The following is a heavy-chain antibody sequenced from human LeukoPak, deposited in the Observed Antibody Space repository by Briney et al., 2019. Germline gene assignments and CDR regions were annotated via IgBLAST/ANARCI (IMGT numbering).Heavy chain of an antibody. CDR2: IYTCGST. V-gene: IGHV4-59*10. J-gene: IGHJ3*02. CDR1: LGSISSYY. D-gene: IGHD3-16*02. CDR3: ARGRDYVWGSYRPDAFDI. Sequence: RPSETLSLTCSVHLGSISSYYWSWIRQPAGKGLEWIGRIYTCGSTNYNPSLKSRVTMSVDTSKNQFSLKLSSVTAADTAVYYCARGRDYVWGSYRPDAFDIWGQGTMVTVSS.